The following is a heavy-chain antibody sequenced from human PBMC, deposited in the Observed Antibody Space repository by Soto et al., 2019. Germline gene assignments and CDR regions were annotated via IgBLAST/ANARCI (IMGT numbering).Heavy chain of an antibody. V-gene: IGHV4-34*01. CDR3: ARAREVVAARINYYGMDV. D-gene: IGHD2-15*01. J-gene: IGHJ6*02. CDR2: INHSGST. Sequence: SETLSLTCAVYGESFSAYYWTWIRQPPGKGLEWIGEINHSGSTKYNPSLRSRVTVSVDTSKHQFSLKLSSVTAADTAMYYCARAREVVAARINYYGMDVWVQGTTVT. CDR1: GESFSAYY.